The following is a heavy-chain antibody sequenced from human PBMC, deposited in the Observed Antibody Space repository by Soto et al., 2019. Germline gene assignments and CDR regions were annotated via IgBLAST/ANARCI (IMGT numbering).Heavy chain of an antibody. CDR1: GFTFSNYA. CDR3: ARGKWLVTAAFDI. D-gene: IGHD6-19*01. V-gene: IGHV3-53*01. CDR2: IYSGGST. J-gene: IGHJ3*02. Sequence: GGSLRLSCGVSGFTFSNYAMTWVRQAPGKGLEWVSVIYSGGSTYYADSVKGRFTISRDNSKNTLYLQMNSLRAEDTAVYYCARGKWLVTAAFDIWGQGTMVTVSS.